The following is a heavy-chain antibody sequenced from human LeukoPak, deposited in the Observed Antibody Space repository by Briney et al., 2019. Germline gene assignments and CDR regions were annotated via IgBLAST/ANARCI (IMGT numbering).Heavy chain of an antibody. CDR3: ARLLYYYDSSIYQRYFDY. CDR2: IYSGGST. V-gene: IGHV3-53*04. CDR1: GFTVSSNY. J-gene: IGHJ4*02. Sequence: GGSLRLSCEASGFTVSSNYMSWVRQAPGKGLEWVSVIYSGGSTYYADSVKGRFTISRHNSKNTLYLQMNSLRAEDTAVYYCARLLYYYDSSIYQRYFDYWGQGTLVTVSS. D-gene: IGHD3-22*01.